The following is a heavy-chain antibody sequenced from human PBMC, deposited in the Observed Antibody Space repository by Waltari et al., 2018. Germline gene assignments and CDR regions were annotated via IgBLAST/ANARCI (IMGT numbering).Heavy chain of an antibody. J-gene: IGHJ2*01. CDR1: GASVSSVSYY. CDR2: IYHTGTT. D-gene: IGHD2-21*01. CDR3: ARVDSRSSDL. Sequence: QVQLQESGPGLVKPSETLSLTCSVSGASVSSVSYYWGWNRQAPGKGLQWIGNIYHTGTTHYHPSLESRVIITVDTSKNQFSLNMTSVTAADTAVYYCARVDSRSSDLWGRGTLVSVSS. V-gene: IGHV4-61*01.